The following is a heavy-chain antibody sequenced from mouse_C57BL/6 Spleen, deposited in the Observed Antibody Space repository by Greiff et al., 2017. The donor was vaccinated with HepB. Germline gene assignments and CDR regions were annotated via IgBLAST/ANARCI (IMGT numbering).Heavy chain of an antibody. V-gene: IGHV5-12*01. CDR3: ARLYYYGSRRYFDY. CDR1: GFTFSDYY. J-gene: IGHJ2*01. CDR2: ISNGGGST. D-gene: IGHD1-1*01. Sequence: EVKLMESGGGLVQPGGSLKLSCAASGFTFSDYYMYWVRQTPEKRLEWVAYISNGGGSTYYPDNVKGRFTISRDNAKNTLYLQMSRLKSEDTAMYYCARLYYYGSRRYFDYWGQGTTLTVSS.